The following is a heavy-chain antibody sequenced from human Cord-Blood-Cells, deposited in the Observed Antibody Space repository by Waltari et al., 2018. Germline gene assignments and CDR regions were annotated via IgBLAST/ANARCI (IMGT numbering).Heavy chain of an antibody. CDR1: GGSISSYY. Sequence: QVQLQESGPGLVKPSETLSLTCTVSGGSISSYYWSWIRQPAGKGLEWIGRIYTRGSTNYNPSLKSRVTMSVDTSKNQFSLKLSSVTAADTAVYYCARERGYSYGYYYYYYMDVWGKGTTVTVSS. CDR2: IYTRGST. V-gene: IGHV4-4*07. J-gene: IGHJ6*03. D-gene: IGHD5-18*01. CDR3: ARERGYSYGYYYYYYMDV.